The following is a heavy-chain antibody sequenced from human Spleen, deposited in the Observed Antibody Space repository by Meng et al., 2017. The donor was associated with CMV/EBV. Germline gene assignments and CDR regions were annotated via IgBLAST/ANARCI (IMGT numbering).Heavy chain of an antibody. J-gene: IGHJ4*02. CDR1: DSVSSNSAA. Sequence: DSVSSNSAAWNWIRQSPSRGLGWLGRTYYRSKWYNDYAVSVKSRITINPDTSKNQFSLQLNSVTPEDTAVYHCARGEVAGPTYYFDYWGQGTLVTVSS. D-gene: IGHD6-19*01. CDR2: TYYRSKWYN. CDR3: ARGEVAGPTYYFDY. V-gene: IGHV6-1*01.